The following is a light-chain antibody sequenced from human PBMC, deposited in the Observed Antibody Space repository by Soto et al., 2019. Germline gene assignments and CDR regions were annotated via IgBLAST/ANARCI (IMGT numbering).Light chain of an antibody. CDR2: EVT. CDR3: ISCTSVNIRCV. J-gene: IGLJ1*01. Sequence: SHPASVCWSPGDSIIISCTGTGSDIGRSDFVSWFQQLPGSVPKLMIYEVTGRPSGTSDRFSGSKSGNTASLTISGLQPEDEADYYCISCTSVNIRCVFGTGTKVT. V-gene: IGLV2-14*01. CDR1: GSDIGRSDF.